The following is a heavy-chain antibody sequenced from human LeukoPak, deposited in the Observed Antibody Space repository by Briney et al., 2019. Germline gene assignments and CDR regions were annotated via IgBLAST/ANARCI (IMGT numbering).Heavy chain of an antibody. D-gene: IGHD3-3*01. CDR2: IYHSGST. J-gene: IGHJ5*02. V-gene: IGHV4-38-2*01. CDR3: ARQVALEWLLLPGDWFDP. CDR1: GYSISSGYY. Sequence: PSETLSLTCAVSGYSISSGYYWGWIRQPPGKGLEWIGSIYHSGSTYYNPSLKRRVTISVDTSKNQFSLKLSSVTAADTAVYYCARQVALEWLLLPGDWFDPWGQGTLVTVSS.